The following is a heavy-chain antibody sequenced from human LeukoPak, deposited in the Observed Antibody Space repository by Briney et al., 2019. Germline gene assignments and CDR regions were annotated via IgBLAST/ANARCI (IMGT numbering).Heavy chain of an antibody. CDR2: INHSGST. V-gene: IGHV4-34*01. CDR1: GGSFSGHY. J-gene: IGHJ3*02. Sequence: SETLSLTCAVYGGSFSGHYWSWIRQPPGKGLEWIGEINHSGSTNYNPSLKSRVTISVDTSKNQFSLKLSSVTAADTAVYYCARGRSYYDSSRYYYYDAFDMWGQGTMVTVSS. CDR3: ARGRSYYDSSRYYYYDAFDM. D-gene: IGHD3-22*01.